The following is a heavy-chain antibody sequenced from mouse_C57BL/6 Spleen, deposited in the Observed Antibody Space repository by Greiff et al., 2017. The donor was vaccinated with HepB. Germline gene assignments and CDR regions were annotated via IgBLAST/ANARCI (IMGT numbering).Heavy chain of an antibody. CDR2: ISSGGSYT. J-gene: IGHJ2*01. Sequence: EVHLVESGGDLVKPGGSLKLSCAASGFTFSSYGMSWVRQTPDKRLEWVATISSGGSYTYYPDSVKGRFTISRDNAKNTLYLQMSSLKSEDTAMYYCARRGITTVVPFDYWGQGTTLTVSS. CDR1: GFTFSSYG. V-gene: IGHV5-6*01. CDR3: ARRGITTVVPFDY. D-gene: IGHD1-1*01.